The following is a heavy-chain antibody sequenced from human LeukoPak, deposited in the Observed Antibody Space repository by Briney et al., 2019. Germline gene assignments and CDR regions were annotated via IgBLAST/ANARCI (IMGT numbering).Heavy chain of an antibody. CDR3: ARGSAASSGYHPLYYYYYMDV. Sequence: ASVKVSCKASGYTFTSYDINWVRQATGQGLEWMGWMNPNSGNTGYAQKFQGRVTMTRNTSIGTAYMELSSLRSEDTAVYCCARGSAASSGYHPLYYYYYMDVWGKGTTVTVSS. J-gene: IGHJ6*03. D-gene: IGHD3-22*01. V-gene: IGHV1-8*01. CDR1: GYTFTSYD. CDR2: MNPNSGNT.